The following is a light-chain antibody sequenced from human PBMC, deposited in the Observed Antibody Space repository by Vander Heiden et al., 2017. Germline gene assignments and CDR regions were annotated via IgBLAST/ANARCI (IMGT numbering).Light chain of an antibody. Sequence: QSVLTQPPSVSGAPGQRVTIPCTGSSPNIGAGYDVPWYQQLPGTAPKLLSYGNSNRPSGVPDRFSGSKSGTSASLAITGLQAEDEADYYCQSYDSSLSAVVFGGGTKLTVL. CDR1: SPNIGAGYD. CDR2: GNS. V-gene: IGLV1-40*01. CDR3: QSYDSSLSAVV. J-gene: IGLJ2*01.